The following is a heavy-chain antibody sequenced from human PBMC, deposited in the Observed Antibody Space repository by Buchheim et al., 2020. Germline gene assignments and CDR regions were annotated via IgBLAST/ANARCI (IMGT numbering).Heavy chain of an antibody. J-gene: IGHJ4*02. Sequence: EVQLLESGGGLVQPGGSLRLSYAASGFTFSSYAMSWVRQAPGKGLEWVSAISGSGGSTYYADSVKGRFTISRDNSKHTLFLQMNSLRAEDTAVYYCAKEGAQWLVREDYFDYWGQGTL. D-gene: IGHD6-19*01. CDR2: ISGSGGST. CDR3: AKEGAQWLVREDYFDY. V-gene: IGHV3-23*01. CDR1: GFTFSSYA.